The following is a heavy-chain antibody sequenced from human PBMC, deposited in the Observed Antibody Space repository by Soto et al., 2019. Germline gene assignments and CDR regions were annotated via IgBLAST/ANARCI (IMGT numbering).Heavy chain of an antibody. V-gene: IGHV3-23*01. D-gene: IGHD2-15*01. CDR2: ISGSGGYT. J-gene: IGHJ3*01. Sequence: EVQLLESGGGLIQPGGSLRLSCAASGFTFSSYAMSWVRQAPGKGLEWVSAISGSGGYTHYADSVKGRFTISRDNSKNTLYLQMNRLRAEDTAVYYCVNATLVVVAAIQGNAFNVWGQGTMVTVSS. CDR3: VNATLVVVAAIQGNAFNV. CDR1: GFTFSSYA.